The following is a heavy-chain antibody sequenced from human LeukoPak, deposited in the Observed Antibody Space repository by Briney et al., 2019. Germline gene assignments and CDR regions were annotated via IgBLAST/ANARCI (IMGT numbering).Heavy chain of an antibody. CDR2: IKQDGSEK. CDR1: GFIFSDYW. Sequence: GGSLRLSGAASGFIFSDYWMSWVRQAPGKGLEWVANIKQDGSEKYYVGSVKGRFTISRDNAKSSLYLQMNSLRAEDTAVYYCTREMVMIDYWGQGNLVTVSS. J-gene: IGHJ4*02. V-gene: IGHV3-7*03. D-gene: IGHD3-22*01. CDR3: TREMVMIDY.